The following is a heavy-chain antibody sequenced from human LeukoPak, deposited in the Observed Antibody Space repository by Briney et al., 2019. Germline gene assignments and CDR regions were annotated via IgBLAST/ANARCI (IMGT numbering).Heavy chain of an antibody. Sequence: QAGGSLRLSCAASGFIFSGYSMNWVRQAPGKGLEWLSFISPSGTTIYYADSVKGRFTISRDDAKNSLYLQMNSLRAEDTAVYFCAAAGDYWGQGILVTVSS. D-gene: IGHD6-13*01. V-gene: IGHV3-48*01. CDR1: GFIFSGYS. CDR2: ISPSGTTI. J-gene: IGHJ4*02. CDR3: AAAGDY.